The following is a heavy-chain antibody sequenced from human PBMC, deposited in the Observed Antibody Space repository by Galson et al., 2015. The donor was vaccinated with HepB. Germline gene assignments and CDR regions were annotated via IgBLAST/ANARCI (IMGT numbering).Heavy chain of an antibody. CDR2: IWFDGSNK. V-gene: IGHV3-33*01. J-gene: IGHJ4*02. CDR3: ATLWSGSYTPFDY. D-gene: IGHD3-3*01. Sequence: SLRLSCAASGFTFRSYGMHWVRQLPGKGLEWVALIWFDGSNKYYADSVKGRFTISRDNSKNILYLQMNSLRAEDTAVYYCATLWSGSYTPFDYWGLGTLVTVSS. CDR1: GFTFRSYG.